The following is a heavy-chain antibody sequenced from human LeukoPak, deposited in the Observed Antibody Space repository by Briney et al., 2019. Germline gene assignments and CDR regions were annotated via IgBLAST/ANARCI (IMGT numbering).Heavy chain of an antibody. J-gene: IGHJ5*02. CDR3: ARDRHRDGYNYWFDP. V-gene: IGHV4-39*07. CDR2: IFYSGTT. Sequence: SETLSLTCTVSGDSISGSSYYWGWIRQPPGKGLEWIGSIFYSGTTYYNPSLKSRVTISVDTSKSQFSLKLSSVTAADTAVYYCARDRHRDGYNYWFDPWGQGTLVTVSS. D-gene: IGHD5-24*01. CDR1: GDSISGSSYY.